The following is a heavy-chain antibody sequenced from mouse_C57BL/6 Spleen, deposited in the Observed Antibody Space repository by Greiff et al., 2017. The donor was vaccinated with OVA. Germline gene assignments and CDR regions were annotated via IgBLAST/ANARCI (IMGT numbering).Heavy chain of an antibody. V-gene: IGHV3-6*01. CDR1: GYSITSGYY. CDR2: ISYDGSN. J-gene: IGHJ4*01. Sequence: EVQRVESGPGLVKPSQSLSLTCSVTGYSITSGYYWNWIRQFPGNKLEWMGYISYDGSNNYNPSLKNRISITRDTSKNQFFLKLNSVTTEDTATYYCARGALTDAMDYWGQGTSVTVSS. D-gene: IGHD1-1*01. CDR3: ARGALTDAMDY.